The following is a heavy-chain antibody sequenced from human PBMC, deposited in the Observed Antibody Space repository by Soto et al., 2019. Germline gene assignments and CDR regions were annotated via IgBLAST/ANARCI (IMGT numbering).Heavy chain of an antibody. CDR1: GFTFSIYS. D-gene: IGHD1-1*01. Sequence: EVQLVESGGGLVKPGGSLRLSCAASGFTFSIYSMSWVRQAPGKGLEWVSSIISSGRYSRYADSVKGRFTISRDNARNSLYLQLDSLRAEDTAVYYCARERGEAATGTWYFDLWGRGTLVSVSS. CDR2: IISSGRYS. V-gene: IGHV3-21*01. J-gene: IGHJ2*01. CDR3: ARERGEAATGTWYFDL.